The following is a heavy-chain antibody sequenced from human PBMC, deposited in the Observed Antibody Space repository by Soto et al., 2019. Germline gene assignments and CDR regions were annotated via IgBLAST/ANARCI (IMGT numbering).Heavy chain of an antibody. D-gene: IGHD2-21*02. V-gene: IGHV3-23*01. J-gene: IGHJ5*02. CDR3: ANFYGGNSAHTYTIDP. Sequence: EVQLLESGGGLVQPGGSLRLSCAASGFTFSTYAMSWVRRAPGKGLEWVSTISSSGGSTHYADSVKGRFTISRDNSKNTLYLQMNSLRAEDTAVYYCANFYGGNSAHTYTIDPWGQGTLVTVSS. CDR2: ISSSGGST. CDR1: GFTFSTYA.